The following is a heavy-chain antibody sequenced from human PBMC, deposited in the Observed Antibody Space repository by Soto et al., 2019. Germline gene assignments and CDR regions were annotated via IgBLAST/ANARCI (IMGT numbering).Heavy chain of an antibody. D-gene: IGHD3-16*01. CDR3: ARGPPGGYGMDV. CDR2: IKEDGSER. Sequence: GSLRLSCAASGFTFNSYWMIWVRQAPGKGLEGVANIKEDGSERYYVDSVKGRFTISRDNAKNSLYLQMEGLRVEDTAVYYFARGPPGGYGMDVWGQGTTVTVSS. CDR1: GFTFNSYW. V-gene: IGHV3-7*03. J-gene: IGHJ6*02.